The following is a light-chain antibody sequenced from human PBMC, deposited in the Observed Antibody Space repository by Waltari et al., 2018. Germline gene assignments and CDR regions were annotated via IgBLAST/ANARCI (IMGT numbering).Light chain of an antibody. CDR1: NIESKS. CDR2: YDS. V-gene: IGLV3-21*01. J-gene: IGLJ1*01. CDR3: QVWDANTDPGV. Sequence: SYVLTQPPSVAVAPGETARVTCGGNNIESKSVHWYQQKPGQAPVLVISYDSDRPSGVPERFSGSNSWDTATLTISRVEAGDEADYYWQVWDANTDPGVFGTGTEVTVL.